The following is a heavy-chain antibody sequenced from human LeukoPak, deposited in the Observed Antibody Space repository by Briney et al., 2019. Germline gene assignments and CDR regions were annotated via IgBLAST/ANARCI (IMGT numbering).Heavy chain of an antibody. CDR2: IYYSGST. CDR3: ARHSGGIVVVTFFDY. CDR1: GGSISSYY. V-gene: IGHV4-59*08. J-gene: IGHJ4*02. Sequence: SETLSLTCTVSGGSISSYYWSWIRQPPGKGQEWIGYIYYSGSTNYNPSLKSRVTISVDTSKNQFSLKLSSVTAADTAVYYCARHSGGIVVVTFFDYWGQGTLVTVSS. D-gene: IGHD3-22*01.